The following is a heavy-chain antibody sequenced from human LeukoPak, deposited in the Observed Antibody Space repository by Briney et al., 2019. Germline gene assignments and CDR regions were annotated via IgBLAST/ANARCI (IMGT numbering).Heavy chain of an antibody. CDR3: ARAGKTSGVGY. CDR2: IYYSGST. V-gene: IGHV4-59*01. Sequence: SETLSLTCTVSGGSISSYYWSWIRQPPGKGLEWIGYIYYSGSTNYNPSLKSRVTISVDTSKNQFSLKLSSVTAADTAVYYCARAGKTSGVGYWGQGTLVTVSS. J-gene: IGHJ4*02. CDR1: GGSISSYY. D-gene: IGHD5-12*01.